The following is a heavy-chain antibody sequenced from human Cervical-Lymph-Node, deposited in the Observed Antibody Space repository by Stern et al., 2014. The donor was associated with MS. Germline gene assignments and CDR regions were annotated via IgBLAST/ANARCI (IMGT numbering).Heavy chain of an antibody. J-gene: IGHJ4*02. D-gene: IGHD3-3*01. CDR2: IIPIFGTA. CDR3: ARGGRYDFWSGYYLLDY. V-gene: IGHV1-69*01. Sequence: QVQLLQPGAEVKKPGSSVKVSCKASGGTFSSYAISWVRHAPGQGLEWMGGIIPIFGTANYAQKFQGRVKIAADESTSTAYMELSSLRSEDTAVYYCARGGRYDFWSGYYLLDYWGQGTLVTVSS. CDR1: GGTFSSYA.